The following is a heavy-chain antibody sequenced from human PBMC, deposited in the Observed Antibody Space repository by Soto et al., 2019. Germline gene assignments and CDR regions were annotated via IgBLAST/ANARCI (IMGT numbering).Heavy chain of an antibody. D-gene: IGHD6-19*01. CDR2: IYHSGST. CDR3: ARDDMWLVANDAFDI. Sequence: QVQLQESGPGLVKPSGTLSLTCAVSGGSISSSNWWSWVRQPPGKGLEWIGEIYHSGSTNYNPSLTSRVTISVDKSKNQFSLKLSSVTAADTAVYYCARDDMWLVANDAFDIWGQGTMVTVSS. CDR1: GGSISSSNW. V-gene: IGHV4-4*02. J-gene: IGHJ3*02.